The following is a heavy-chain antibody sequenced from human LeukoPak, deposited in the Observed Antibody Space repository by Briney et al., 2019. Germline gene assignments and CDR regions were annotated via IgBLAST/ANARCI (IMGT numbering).Heavy chain of an antibody. CDR1: GGSISSGGYY. J-gene: IGHJ2*01. CDR2: IYTSGST. CDR3: AKSYSYGYRYFDL. Sequence: PSETLSLTCAVSGGSISSGGYYWSWIRQPAGKGLEWIGRIYTSGSTNYNPSLKSRVTMSVDTSKNQLSLKLSSVTAADTAVYYCAKSYSYGYRYFDLWGRGTLVTVSS. D-gene: IGHD5-18*01. V-gene: IGHV4-61*02.